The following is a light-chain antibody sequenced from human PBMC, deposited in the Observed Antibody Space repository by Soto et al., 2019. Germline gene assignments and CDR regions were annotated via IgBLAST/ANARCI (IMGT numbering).Light chain of an antibody. Sequence: DIQMTQSPSSLSASVGDSVTITCRASQSISSYLNWYQHKPGKAPNLLIYAASNLQSGVPSRFSGSGSGTDFTLTIRSLQPEDFATYYCQQIDSTPVYTFGQGTKREIK. CDR2: AAS. CDR3: QQIDSTPVYT. V-gene: IGKV1-39*01. J-gene: IGKJ2*01. CDR1: QSISSY.